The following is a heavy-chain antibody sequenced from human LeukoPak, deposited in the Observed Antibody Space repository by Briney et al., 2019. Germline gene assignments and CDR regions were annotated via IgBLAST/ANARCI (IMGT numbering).Heavy chain of an antibody. V-gene: IGHV3-48*01. Sequence: PGGSLRLSCAASGFTFSSYSMNWVRQAPGKGLEWVSYISSSSSTIYYADSVKGRFTISRDNAKNSLYLQMNSLRAEDTAVYYCARDFPVWEYQLPYMDVWGKGTTVTVSS. CDR1: GFTFSSYS. J-gene: IGHJ6*03. CDR2: ISSSSSTI. CDR3: ARDFPVWEYQLPYMDV. D-gene: IGHD2-2*01.